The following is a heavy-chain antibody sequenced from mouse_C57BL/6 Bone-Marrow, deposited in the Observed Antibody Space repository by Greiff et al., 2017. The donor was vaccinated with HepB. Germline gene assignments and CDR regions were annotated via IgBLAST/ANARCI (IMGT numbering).Heavy chain of an antibody. CDR3: ARGGWLLRTLYYYAMDY. V-gene: IGHV1-9*01. CDR1: GYTFTGYW. CDR2: ILPGSGST. D-gene: IGHD2-3*01. Sequence: QVQLQQSGAELMKPGASVKLSCKATGYTFTGYWIEWVKQRPGHGLEWIGEILPGSGSTNYNEKFKGKATFTADTSSNTAYMQLSSLTTEDSAIYYCARGGWLLRTLYYYAMDYWGQGTSVTVSS. J-gene: IGHJ4*01.